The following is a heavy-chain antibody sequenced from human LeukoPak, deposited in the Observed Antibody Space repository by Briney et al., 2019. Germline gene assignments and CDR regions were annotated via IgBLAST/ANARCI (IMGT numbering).Heavy chain of an antibody. CDR1: GFTFGDYA. J-gene: IGHJ4*02. D-gene: IGHD3-22*01. Sequence: GGSLRLSCTASGFTFGDYAMSWVRQAPGKGLEWVSSITSSSTYIYYADSVEGRFTISRDNAKNSLYLQMNSLRAEDTAVYYCARAQGGYYDSSGYDYWGQGTLVTVSS. CDR3: ARAQGGYYDSSGYDY. CDR2: ITSSSTYI. V-gene: IGHV3-21*01.